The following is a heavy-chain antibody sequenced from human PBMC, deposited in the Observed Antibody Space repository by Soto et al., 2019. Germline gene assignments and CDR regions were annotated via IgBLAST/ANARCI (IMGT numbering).Heavy chain of an antibody. V-gene: IGHV1-18*01. J-gene: IGHJ6*03. D-gene: IGHD2-2*01. Sequence: ASLKVACKTAGYTFTSYGISCVRHTNGQGLELMGWISAYNGIANYAQKFQGRVTITADKSTSTAYMELSSLRSEDTAVYYCAREDIVVVPAAPNYYYYYMEVWGKGTTVTVSS. CDR2: ISAYNGIA. CDR1: GYTFTSYG. CDR3: AREDIVVVPAAPNYYYYYMEV.